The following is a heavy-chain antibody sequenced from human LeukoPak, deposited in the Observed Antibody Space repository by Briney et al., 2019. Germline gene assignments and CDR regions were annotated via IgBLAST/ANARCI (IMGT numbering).Heavy chain of an antibody. Sequence: GGSLRLSCAAFGVTVSGYWMNWVRQAPGKGLVWVARINSDGSSTSHADSVKGRFTISRDNAKNILYLQMNSLRAEDTAIYYCARDSIAAAGTTGVGFDSWGQGTLVTVSS. CDR3: ARDSIAAAGTTGVGFDS. J-gene: IGHJ4*02. V-gene: IGHV3-74*01. CDR2: INSDGSST. CDR1: GVTVSGYW. D-gene: IGHD6-13*01.